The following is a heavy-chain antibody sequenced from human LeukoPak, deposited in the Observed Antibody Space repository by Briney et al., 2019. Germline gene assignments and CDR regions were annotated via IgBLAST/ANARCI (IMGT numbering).Heavy chain of an antibody. Sequence: GGSLRLSCAASGFTFRSYVMSWVRLAPGKGLEWVSGLNTDGAWIYYADSVKGRFTISRDNAKNSLYLQMNSLRAEDTAVYYCAGDYSNYAGHNWFDPWGQGTLVTVSS. CDR1: GFTFRSYV. CDR2: LNTDGAWI. J-gene: IGHJ5*02. V-gene: IGHV3-23*01. CDR3: AGDYSNYAGHNWFDP. D-gene: IGHD4-11*01.